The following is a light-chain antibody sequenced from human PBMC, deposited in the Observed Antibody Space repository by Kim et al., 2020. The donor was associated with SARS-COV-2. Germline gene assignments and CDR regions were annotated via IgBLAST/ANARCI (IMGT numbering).Light chain of an antibody. CDR1: MLRSYY. V-gene: IGLV3-19*01. J-gene: IGLJ2*01. Sequence: ALGQTVRITWQGDMLRSYYASWYQQKPGQAPVLVIYGKNNRPSGIPDRFSGSSSGNTASLTITGAQAEDEADYYCNSRDSSGNHVVFGGGTQLTVL. CDR3: NSRDSSGNHVV. CDR2: GKN.